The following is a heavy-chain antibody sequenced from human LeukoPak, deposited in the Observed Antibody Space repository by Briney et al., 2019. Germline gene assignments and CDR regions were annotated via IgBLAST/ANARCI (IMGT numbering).Heavy chain of an antibody. J-gene: IGHJ4*02. CDR3: ARERLGELSFDDFDY. CDR1: GYTFTGYY. CDR2: INPHSGGT. V-gene: IGHV1-2*06. D-gene: IGHD3-16*02. Sequence: GASVKVSCKASGYTFTGYYMHWVRQAPGQGLEWMGRINPHSGGTNYAQNFQGRVTMTRDTSISTAHMELSRLRSDDTAVYYCARERLGELSFDDFDYWGQGTLVTVSS.